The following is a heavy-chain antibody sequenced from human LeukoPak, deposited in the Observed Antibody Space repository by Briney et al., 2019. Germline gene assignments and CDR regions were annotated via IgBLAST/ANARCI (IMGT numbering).Heavy chain of an antibody. J-gene: IGHJ4*02. Sequence: GGSLRLSCAASGFTFSSYAMHWVRQAPGKGLEWVAVISYDGSNKYYADSVKGRFTISRDNAKNSLYLQMNSLRAEDTAVYYCARGTPYNWNYLGDYWGQGTLVTVSS. CDR1: GFTFSSYA. V-gene: IGHV3-30*04. D-gene: IGHD1-7*01. CDR3: ARGTPYNWNYLGDY. CDR2: ISYDGSNK.